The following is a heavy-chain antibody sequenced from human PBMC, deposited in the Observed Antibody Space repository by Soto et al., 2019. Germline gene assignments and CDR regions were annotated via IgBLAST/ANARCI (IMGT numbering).Heavy chain of an antibody. CDR2: MSGCGSKT. V-gene: IGHV3-23*01. D-gene: IGHD4-4*01. J-gene: IGHJ4*02. CDR1: GFPFSSYA. CDR3: AKDSNKYSSSLRGHYLEY. Sequence: DGTLRLSCAASGFPFSSYAMSRVRHAPRKGLEWFSGMSGCGSKTFCRDSVKGRFTNSRDNSKNTVLLQMISLTAEDTAVYYCAKDSNKYSSSLRGHYLEYWGQGIGVTVCS.